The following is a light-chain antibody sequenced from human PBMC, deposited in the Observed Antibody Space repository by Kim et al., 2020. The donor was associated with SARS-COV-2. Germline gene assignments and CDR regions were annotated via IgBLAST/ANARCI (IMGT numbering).Light chain of an antibody. CDR2: DVS. V-gene: IGLV2-14*04. CDR3: SSYTSSSLGV. Sequence: GQPVTIAGTGTSSGVGGYNYVSWYQQHPGKAPKLMIYDVSKRPSGVSNRFSGSKSGNTASLTISGLQAEDEADYYCSSYTSSSLGVFGGGTQLTVL. CDR1: SSGVGGYNY. J-gene: IGLJ3*02.